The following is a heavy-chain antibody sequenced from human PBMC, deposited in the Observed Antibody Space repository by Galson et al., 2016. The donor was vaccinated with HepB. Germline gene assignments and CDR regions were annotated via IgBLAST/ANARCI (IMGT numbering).Heavy chain of an antibody. J-gene: IGHJ5*02. D-gene: IGHD5-12*01. CDR2: IYYNGSP. CDR3: ARRLGQWLVAFDA. V-gene: IGHV4-39*02. Sequence: SETLSLTCSVSGVSISDNGYYWGWVRQPPGKGLEWIGNIYYNGSPYYNPSLKSRVTMSVDTSKNRFPLKVKSVIATDSATYYCARRLGQWLVAFDAWGQGIMVTVSS. CDR1: GVSISDNGYY.